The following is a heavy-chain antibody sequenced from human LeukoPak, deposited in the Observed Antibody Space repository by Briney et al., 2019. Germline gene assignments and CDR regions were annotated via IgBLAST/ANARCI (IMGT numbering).Heavy chain of an antibody. Sequence: SETLCLTCTVSGYSISSGYYWGWIRQPPGKGLEWIGSIYHSGSTYYNPSLKSRVTISVDTSKSQFSLKLSSVTAADTAVYYCARYLFSSSWYYFDYWGQGTLVTVSS. V-gene: IGHV4-38-2*02. J-gene: IGHJ4*02. CDR2: IYHSGST. CDR3: ARYLFSSSWYYFDY. CDR1: GYSISSGYY. D-gene: IGHD6-13*01.